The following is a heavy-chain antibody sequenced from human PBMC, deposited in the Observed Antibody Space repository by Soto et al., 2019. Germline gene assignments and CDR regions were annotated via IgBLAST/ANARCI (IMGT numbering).Heavy chain of an antibody. CDR1: GYTFTTYG. Sequence: ASVKVSCKASGYTFTTYGISWVRQAPGQGLEWMGWISPYNGTTKYAERFQGEMTMTTDTATSTAYMDLRSLRSDDTAVYYCARDGERDTGLNFYYYLHGMDAWGQGTRVTVSS. V-gene: IGHV1-18*04. CDR2: ISPYNGTT. CDR3: ARDGERDTGLNFYYYLHGMDA. J-gene: IGHJ6*02. D-gene: IGHD1-1*01.